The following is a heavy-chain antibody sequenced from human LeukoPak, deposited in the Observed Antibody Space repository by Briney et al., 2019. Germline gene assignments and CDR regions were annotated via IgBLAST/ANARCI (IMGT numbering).Heavy chain of an antibody. CDR1: GYSISSGYY. V-gene: IGHV4-38-2*02. Sequence: SETLSLTCTVSGYSISSGYYWGWIRQPPGKGLEWIGSIYHSGSTNYNPSLKSRVTISVDKSKNQFSLKLSSVTAADTAVYYCARGEGYSYGQYYFDYWGQGTLVTVSS. CDR3: ARGEGYSYGQYYFDY. J-gene: IGHJ4*02. CDR2: IYHSGST. D-gene: IGHD5-18*01.